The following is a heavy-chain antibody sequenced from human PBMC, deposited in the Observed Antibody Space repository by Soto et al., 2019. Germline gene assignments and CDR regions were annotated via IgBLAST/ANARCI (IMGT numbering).Heavy chain of an antibody. D-gene: IGHD3-16*01. Sequence: EGQLLESGGGLVQPGGSLRLSCAASGFTFSSYAMTWVRQAPGKGLEWVSSISGSGISTYYADSVKGRFTIPRDNSKNTLYLQMNRLRAEDAAVYYCAKSAGSNAYYPNDYWGQGTLVTVSS. CDR3: AKSAGSNAYYPNDY. CDR1: GFTFSSYA. J-gene: IGHJ4*02. V-gene: IGHV3-23*01. CDR2: ISGSGIST.